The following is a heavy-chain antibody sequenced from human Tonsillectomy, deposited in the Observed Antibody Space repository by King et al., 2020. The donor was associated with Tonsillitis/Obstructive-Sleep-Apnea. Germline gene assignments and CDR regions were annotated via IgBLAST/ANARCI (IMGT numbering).Heavy chain of an antibody. Sequence: VQLQQWGAGLLKPSETLSLTCAVYGGSFSGYSWSWIRQPPGRGLEWIGEINHSGSTSYNPSLKSRVTKSVDTSKNQFSLKLSSVTAADTAVYYCARGELVSGFDYWGQGTLVTVSS. D-gene: IGHD3-10*01. CDR2: INHSGST. CDR3: ARGELVSGFDY. V-gene: IGHV4-34*01. J-gene: IGHJ4*02. CDR1: GGSFSGYS.